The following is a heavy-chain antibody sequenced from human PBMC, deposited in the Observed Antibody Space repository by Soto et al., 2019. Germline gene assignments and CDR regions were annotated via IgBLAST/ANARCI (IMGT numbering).Heavy chain of an antibody. CDR3: AKDHLTTTVTTVGY. J-gene: IGHJ4*02. CDR2: ISYHGSDK. D-gene: IGHD4-17*01. V-gene: IGHV3-30*18. Sequence: QVQLVESGGGVVQPGRSLRLSCAASGFTFSNYGMHWVRQAPGKGLEWVAVISYHGSDKYYADSVKGRFTISRDNSKNTXXLQXDSLRAEDTAVYYCAKDHLTTTVTTVGYWGQGTLVTVSS. CDR1: GFTFSNYG.